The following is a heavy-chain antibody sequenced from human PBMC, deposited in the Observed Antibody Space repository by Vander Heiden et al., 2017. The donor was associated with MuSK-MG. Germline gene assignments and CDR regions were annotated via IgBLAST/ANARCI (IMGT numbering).Heavy chain of an antibody. J-gene: IGHJ3*02. Sequence: QVQLQESGPGLVKPSETLSLTCAVSGYSISSGYYWGWIRQPPGKGLEWIGSIYHSGSTYYNPSRKSRVTISVDTSKNQFSMKLSSVTAADTAVYYCAKHRDQQQLASAFDIWGQGTMVTVYS. D-gene: IGHD6-13*01. CDR1: GYSISSGYY. CDR2: IYHSGST. V-gene: IGHV4-38-2*01. CDR3: AKHRDQQQLASAFDI.